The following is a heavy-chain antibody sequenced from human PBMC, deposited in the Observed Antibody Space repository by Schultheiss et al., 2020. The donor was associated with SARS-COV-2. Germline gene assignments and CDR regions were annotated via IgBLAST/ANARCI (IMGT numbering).Heavy chain of an antibody. CDR2: INHSGST. V-gene: IGHV4-34*01. J-gene: IGHJ5*02. D-gene: IGHD2-2*01. CDR1: GGSFSGYY. Sequence: SETLSLTCAVYGGSFSGYYWGWIRQPPGKGLEWIGEINHSGSTNYNPSLKSRVTISVDTSKNQFSLKLSSVTAADTAVYYCARGRRCSSTSCYRNWFDPWGQGTLVTVSS. CDR3: ARGRRCSSTSCYRNWFDP.